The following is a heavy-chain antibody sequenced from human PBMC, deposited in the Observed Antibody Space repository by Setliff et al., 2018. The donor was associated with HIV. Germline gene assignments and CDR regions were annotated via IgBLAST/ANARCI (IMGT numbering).Heavy chain of an antibody. CDR1: GGSISSSNW. V-gene: IGHV4-4*02. CDR3: ASGEPYYYDSTGYSGNYFDY. D-gene: IGHD3-22*01. Sequence: SETLSLTCAVSGGSISSSNWWSWVRQPPGKGLEWIGEIYHGGSTDYNPSLKSRVTISVDKSKNQFSLKLASVTAADTAVYYCASGEPYYYDSTGYSGNYFDYWGQGTLVTVSS. CDR2: IYHGGST. J-gene: IGHJ4*02.